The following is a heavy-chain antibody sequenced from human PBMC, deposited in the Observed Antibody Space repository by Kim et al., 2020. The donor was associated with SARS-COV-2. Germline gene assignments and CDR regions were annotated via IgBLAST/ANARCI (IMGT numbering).Heavy chain of an antibody. V-gene: IGHV4-39*01. Sequence: SETLSLTCSVSGGPSIRSHYWGWLRQPPGKGLEWIGTVYFGGSEYYNPSLKTRVSISVDTSRSQFSLRMTSMTAADTALYYCARAQRRGIGLASFYALDVWGRGTTVTVAS. CDR3: ARAQRRGIGLASFYALDV. CDR1: GGPSIRSHY. CDR2: VYFGGSE. D-gene: IGHD3-16*01. J-gene: IGHJ6*02.